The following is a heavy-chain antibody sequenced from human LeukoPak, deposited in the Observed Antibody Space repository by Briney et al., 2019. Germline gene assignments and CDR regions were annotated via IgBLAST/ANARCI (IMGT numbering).Heavy chain of an antibody. J-gene: IGHJ4*02. Sequence: PGGSLRLSCAASGFTFSSYAMSWVRQAPGKGLEGGSAISGSGGSTYYADSVKGRFTIYRDNSKNRLYMQMNSLSAEDTAVYYCAKDLGSGSSYYFDYWGQGTLVTVSS. CDR1: GFTFSSYA. CDR3: AKDLGSGSSYYFDY. V-gene: IGHV3-23*01. D-gene: IGHD3-10*02. CDR2: ISGSGGST.